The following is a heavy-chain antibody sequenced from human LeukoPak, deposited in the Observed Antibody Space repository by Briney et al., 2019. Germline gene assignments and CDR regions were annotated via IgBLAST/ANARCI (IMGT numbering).Heavy chain of an antibody. CDR3: AKETVVAATPADCGY. D-gene: IGHD2-15*01. J-gene: IGHJ4*02. V-gene: IGHV3-30*18. Sequence: PAESLRLSCAASGFTFSSYDMHWVRQAPGKGLEWVAVISNDGSNNNYADSVKGRFTISRDNSKNTVYLQMNSLRAEDTAVYYCAKETVVAATPADCGYWGQGTLVTASS. CDR1: GFTFSSYD. CDR2: ISNDGSNN.